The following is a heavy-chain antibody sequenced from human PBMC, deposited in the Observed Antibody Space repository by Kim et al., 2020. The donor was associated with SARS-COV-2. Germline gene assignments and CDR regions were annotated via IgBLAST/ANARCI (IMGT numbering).Heavy chain of an antibody. D-gene: IGHD4-17*01. CDR2: IIPIFGTA. J-gene: IGHJ4*02. CDR3: AREGRVYGDPYYFDY. CDR1: GGTFSSYA. V-gene: IGHV1-69*13. Sequence: SVKVSCKASGGTFSSYAISWVRQAPGQGLEWMGGIIPIFGTANYAQKFQGRVTITADESTSTAYMELSSLRSEDTAVHYCAREGRVYGDPYYFDYWGQGTLVTVSS.